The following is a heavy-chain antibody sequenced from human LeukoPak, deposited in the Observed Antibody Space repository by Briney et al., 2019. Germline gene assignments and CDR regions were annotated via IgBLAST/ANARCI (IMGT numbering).Heavy chain of an antibody. CDR3: ASSGLRPVAATPYYFDY. J-gene: IGHJ4*02. D-gene: IGHD2-15*01. V-gene: IGHV1-69*05. CDR1: GGTFSSYA. Sequence: SVKVSCKASGGTFSSYAISWVRQAPGQGLEWMGGIIPIFGTANDAQKFQGRVTITTDESTSTAYMELSSLRSEDTAVYYCASSGLRPVAATPYYFDYWGQGTLVTVSS. CDR2: IIPIFGTA.